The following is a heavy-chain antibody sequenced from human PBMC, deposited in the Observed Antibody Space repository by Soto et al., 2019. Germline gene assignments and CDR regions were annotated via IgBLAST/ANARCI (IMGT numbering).Heavy chain of an antibody. D-gene: IGHD6-6*01. CDR2: IQQDETQK. Sequence: TGGSLRLSCVASGLTFSGCWMNWVRQAPGKRLEWVASIQQDETQKYYVDSVRGRFTISRDNAMNSLYLQMNSLRAEDTAIYYCARGYSSSPNWFDPWGQGTLVTVSS. J-gene: IGHJ5*02. V-gene: IGHV3-7*03. CDR3: ARGYSSSPNWFDP. CDR1: GLTFSGCW.